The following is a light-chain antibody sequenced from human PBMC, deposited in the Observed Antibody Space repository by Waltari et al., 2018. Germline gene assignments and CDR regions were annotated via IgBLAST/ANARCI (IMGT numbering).Light chain of an antibody. CDR2: DVT. Sequence: QSALTQPRSVSGSPGQSVTISCTGTGSAVCDYNSVSWYQQHPGKAPKLVIYDVTKRPSGVPDRFSGSKSGNSASLTVSGLQAEDEADYYCCSYAGTWVFGGGTKLTVL. V-gene: IGLV2-11*01. J-gene: IGLJ3*02. CDR1: GSAVCDYNS. CDR3: CSYAGTWV.